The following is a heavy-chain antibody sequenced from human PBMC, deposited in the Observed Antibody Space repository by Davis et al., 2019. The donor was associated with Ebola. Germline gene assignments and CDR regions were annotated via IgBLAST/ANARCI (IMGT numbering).Heavy chain of an antibody. CDR2: ISGSGGST. CDR3: GTVVTPGADYYYYMDV. Sequence: PSETLSLTCAVYGGSFSGYYWSWVRQAPGKGLEWVSAISGSGGSTYYADSVKGRFTISRDNSKNTLYLQMNSLRAEDTAVYYCGTVVTPGADYYYYMDVWGKGTTVTVSS. J-gene: IGHJ6*03. V-gene: IGHV3-23*01. CDR1: GGSFSGYY. D-gene: IGHD4-23*01.